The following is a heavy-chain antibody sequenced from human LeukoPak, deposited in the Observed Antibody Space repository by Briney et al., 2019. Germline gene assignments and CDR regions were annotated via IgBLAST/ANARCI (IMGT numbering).Heavy chain of an antibody. J-gene: IGHJ4*02. D-gene: IGHD7-27*01. CDR1: GGSISSGGYY. Sequence: SQTLSLTCTVSGGSISSGGYYWSWIRQHPGKGLEWIGYIYYSGSTYYNPSLKSRVTISVDTSKNQLSLKLSSVTAADTAVYYCARDDDLTGVFDYWGQGTLVTVSS. CDR2: IYYSGST. V-gene: IGHV4-31*03. CDR3: ARDDDLTGVFDY.